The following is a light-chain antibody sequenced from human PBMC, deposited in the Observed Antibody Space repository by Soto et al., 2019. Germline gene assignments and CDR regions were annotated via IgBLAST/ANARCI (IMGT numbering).Light chain of an antibody. CDR3: HQYGSSPPYS. V-gene: IGKV3-20*01. J-gene: IGKJ2*03. Sequence: EIVLTQSPDTLSLSPGERATLSCRATQNVARSNLAWYQHRPGQAPRLLISGASIRAADTPDRFSGSGSGAQFTLTINRLEPEDFAVYYCHQYGSSPPYSFGQGTRLEI. CDR2: GAS. CDR1: QNVARSN.